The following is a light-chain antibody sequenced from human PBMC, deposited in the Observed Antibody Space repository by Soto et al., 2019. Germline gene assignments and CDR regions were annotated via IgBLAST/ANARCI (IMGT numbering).Light chain of an antibody. CDR1: QSISIW. Sequence: DIQMTQSPSTLAASVVYRVTITCRASQSISIWLAWYQQKPGKATKLLIYDASSLESGVPSRFSGSGSGTEFTLTISSLQPDDFATYSCQQYNSYSTFGPGTKVDIK. CDR3: QQYNSYST. V-gene: IGKV1-5*01. J-gene: IGKJ3*01. CDR2: DAS.